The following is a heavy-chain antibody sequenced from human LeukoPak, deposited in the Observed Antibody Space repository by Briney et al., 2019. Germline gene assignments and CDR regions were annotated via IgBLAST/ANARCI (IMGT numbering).Heavy chain of an antibody. J-gene: IGHJ4*02. CDR1: GYTFTSYD. V-gene: IGHV1-8*01. CDR3: ARVEQWLAFDY. Sequence: VASVTVSCKASGYTFTSYDFNWVRQATGQRPEWMGWMSPNSGDTGYAQKFQDRVTMTRNTSISTAYMELSSLRSDDTAVYYCARVEQWLAFDYWGQGTLVTVSS. CDR2: MSPNSGDT. D-gene: IGHD6-19*01.